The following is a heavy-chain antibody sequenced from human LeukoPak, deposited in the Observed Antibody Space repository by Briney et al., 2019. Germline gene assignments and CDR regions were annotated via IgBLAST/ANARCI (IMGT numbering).Heavy chain of an antibody. V-gene: IGHV1-18*01. CDR2: ISAYNGNT. J-gene: IGHJ4*02. Sequence: ASVKVSCKVSGYTLTELSMHWVRQAPGQGLEWMGWISAYNGNTNYAQKLQGRVTMTTDTSTNTAYMELRSLRSDDTAVYHCARIGTFYYDSSGYYPGDYWGQGTLVTVSS. CDR3: ARIGTFYYDSSGYYPGDY. CDR1: GYTLTELS. D-gene: IGHD3-22*01.